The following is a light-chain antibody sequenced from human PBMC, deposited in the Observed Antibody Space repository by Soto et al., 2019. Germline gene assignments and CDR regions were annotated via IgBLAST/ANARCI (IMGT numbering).Light chain of an antibody. CDR1: QSVNGNC. J-gene: IGKJ2*01. Sequence: EIVLTQSPGTLSLTAGERATLSCRASQSVNGNCLTWYQQKPGQAPRLLIYGASSRATGIPDRFSGSGSGTDFTLTISRLEPEDFAVYYCQQYGSSFRYTFGQGTKLEIK. CDR3: QQYGSSFRYT. CDR2: GAS. V-gene: IGKV3-20*01.